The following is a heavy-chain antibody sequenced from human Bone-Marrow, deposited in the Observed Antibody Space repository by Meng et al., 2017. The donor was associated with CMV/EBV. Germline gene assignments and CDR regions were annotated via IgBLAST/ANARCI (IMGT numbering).Heavy chain of an antibody. CDR2: INHSGST. Sequence: YGSWIRQPPGKGLEWIGEINHSGSTNYNPSLKSRVTISVDTSKNQFSLKLSSVTAADTAVYYCARGRSRFRDYYDSSGYKRDYYFDYWGQGTLVTVSS. J-gene: IGHJ4*02. V-gene: IGHV4-34*01. CDR1: Y. CDR3: ARGRSRFRDYYDSSGYKRDYYFDY. D-gene: IGHD3-22*01.